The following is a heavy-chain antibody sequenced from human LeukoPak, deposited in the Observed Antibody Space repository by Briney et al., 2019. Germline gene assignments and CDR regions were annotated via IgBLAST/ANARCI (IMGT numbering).Heavy chain of an antibody. V-gene: IGHV4-59*01. CDR3: ARGKFYGSGSFPMLWFDH. J-gene: IGHJ5*02. CDR1: GGSIRTYC. Sequence: SETLSLTCTVSGGSIRTYCWSWIRQSPGKGLEWIGYIYNSGSTNYNPSLKSRVTISVDTSKNQFPLKLSSVTAADTAVYYCARGKFYGSGSFPMLWFDHWGQGTLVTVSS. D-gene: IGHD3-10*01. CDR2: IYNSGST.